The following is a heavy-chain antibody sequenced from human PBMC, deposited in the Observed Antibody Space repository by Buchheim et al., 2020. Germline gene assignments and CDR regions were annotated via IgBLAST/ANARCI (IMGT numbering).Heavy chain of an antibody. CDR2: IYSGGST. CDR3: AKVPQYYYGSGSYYYYFDY. D-gene: IGHD3-10*01. J-gene: IGHJ4*02. V-gene: IGHV3-66*01. CDR1: GFTVSSNY. Sequence: EVQLVESGGGLVQPGGSLRLSCAASGFTVSSNYMSWVRQAPGKGLEWVSVIYSGGSTYYADSVKGRFTISRDNSKNTLYLQMNSLRAEDTAVYYCAKVPQYYYGSGSYYYYFDYWGQGTL.